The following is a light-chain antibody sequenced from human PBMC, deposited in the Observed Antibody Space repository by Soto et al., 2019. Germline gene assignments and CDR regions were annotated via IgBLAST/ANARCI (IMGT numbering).Light chain of an antibody. CDR2: DAS. CDR1: QSIGNW. CDR3: QQYNSYSST. V-gene: IGKV1-5*01. Sequence: DIQMTQSPSTLSASVGDRVTITCRASQSIGNWLAWYQQKPGKAPKLLIYDASSLESGVPSRFSGSGSGTEFTLTFSSLQPDDFAPYYCQQYNSYSSTFGHGTKV. J-gene: IGKJ3*01.